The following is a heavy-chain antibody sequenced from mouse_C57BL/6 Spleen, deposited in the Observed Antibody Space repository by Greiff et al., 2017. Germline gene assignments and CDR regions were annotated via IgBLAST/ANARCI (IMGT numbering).Heavy chain of an antibody. Sequence: EVQLQQSGPELVKPGASVKISCKASGYTFTDYYMNWVKQSHGKSLEWIGDINPNNGGTSYNQKFKGKATLTVDKSSSTAYMELRSLTSEDSAVYYWARDGSGYWYFDVWGTGTTVTVSS. V-gene: IGHV1-26*01. J-gene: IGHJ1*03. CDR3: ARDGSGYWYFDV. CDR1: GYTFTDYY. D-gene: IGHD1-1*01. CDR2: INPNNGGT.